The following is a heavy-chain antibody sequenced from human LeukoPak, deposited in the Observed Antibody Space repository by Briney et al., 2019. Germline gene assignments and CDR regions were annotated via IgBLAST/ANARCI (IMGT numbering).Heavy chain of an antibody. J-gene: IGHJ3*01. CDR3: ARDGRALLSD. CDR1: GFTVSSNY. CDR2: TYSGGST. D-gene: IGHD2/OR15-2a*01. Sequence: GGSLRLSCAASGFTVSSNYMSWVRQAPGKGLEWVSITYSGGSTYYADSVKGRFIISRDNSKNTLYIQMYSLRAEDTAVYYCARDGRALLSDWGQGTMVTVSS. V-gene: IGHV3-66*01.